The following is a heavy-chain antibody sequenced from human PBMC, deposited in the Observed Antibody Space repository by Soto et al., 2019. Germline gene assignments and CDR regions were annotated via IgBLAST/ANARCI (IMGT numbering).Heavy chain of an antibody. CDR1: GGSISSYY. J-gene: IGHJ4*02. D-gene: IGHD3-10*01. CDR2: IYYSGST. V-gene: IGHV4-59*01. CDR3: GRVRSGPMIRGVITHYYFDY. Sequence: PSETLSLTCTVSGGSISSYYWSWIRQPPGKGLEWIGYIYYSGSTNYNPSLKSRVTISVDTSKNQFSLKLSSVTAADTAVYYCGRVRSGPMIRGVITHYYFDYWGQGTLVTVSS.